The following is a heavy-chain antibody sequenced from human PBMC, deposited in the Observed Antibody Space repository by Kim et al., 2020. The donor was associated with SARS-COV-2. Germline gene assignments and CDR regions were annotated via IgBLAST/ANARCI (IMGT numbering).Heavy chain of an antibody. V-gene: IGHV3-23*01. D-gene: IGHD2-15*01. CDR1: GFTFSSYA. CDR2: VSRGGGST. CDR3: AKAQLCSGGGGCLDFDY. J-gene: IGHJ4*02. Sequence: GGSLGLSCATSGFTFSSYAMNWVRQAPGKGLEWVSAVSRGGGSTSYGDSVKGRFAISRDNSNNTLYLQMNNLRAEDTAIYYCAKAQLCSGGGGCLDFDYWGQGTLVTVSS.